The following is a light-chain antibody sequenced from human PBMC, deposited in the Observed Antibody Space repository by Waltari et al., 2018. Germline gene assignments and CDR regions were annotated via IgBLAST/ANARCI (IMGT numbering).Light chain of an antibody. CDR2: GSS. Sequence: IVLTQSPGTLSLSPGERATLSCRDSQSVGGTLAWYQQKPGQAPRLLMYGSSIRAPGTPDRFSGTGSGTDFSLTISRLEPEDFAVYYCQHYVRLPATFGQGTKVEIK. V-gene: IGKV3-20*01. J-gene: IGKJ1*01. CDR3: QHYVRLPAT. CDR1: QSVGGT.